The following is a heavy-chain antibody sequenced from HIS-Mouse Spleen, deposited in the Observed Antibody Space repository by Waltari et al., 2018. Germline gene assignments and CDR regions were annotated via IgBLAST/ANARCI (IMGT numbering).Heavy chain of an antibody. CDR1: GFTVSSNY. CDR3: ARVLNWGTFDY. Sequence: EVQLVESGGGLIQPGGSLRLSCAASGFTVSSNYMSWVRQAPGKGVEGVQGSYSGASQYYADSVKGRFTSSRDNSKNTLYLQMNSLRAEDTAGYYCARVLNWGTFDYWGQGTLVTVSS. J-gene: IGHJ4*02. CDR2: SYSGASQ. V-gene: IGHV3-53*01. D-gene: IGHD7-27*01.